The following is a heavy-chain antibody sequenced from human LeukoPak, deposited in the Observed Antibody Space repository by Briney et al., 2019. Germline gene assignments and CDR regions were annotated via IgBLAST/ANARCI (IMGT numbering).Heavy chain of an antibody. CDR1: GLTFSSSA. CDR3: AKVAAWTYFDS. J-gene: IGHJ4*02. D-gene: IGHD3/OR15-3a*01. CDR2: IDGSGQTT. Sequence: PAGSLRLSCAASGLTFSSSAMSWVRHAPRKGLGGVSVIDGSGQTTYYADSVKGRFTISRDNSKNTVYLQLTSLRVEDTAVYYCAKVAAWTYFDSWGQGTLV. V-gene: IGHV3-23*01.